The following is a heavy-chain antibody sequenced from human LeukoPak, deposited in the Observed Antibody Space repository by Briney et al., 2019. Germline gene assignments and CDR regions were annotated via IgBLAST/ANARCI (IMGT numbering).Heavy chain of an antibody. CDR1: GYTFTGYY. V-gene: IGHV1-2*02. J-gene: IGHJ5*02. CDR3: ARGDCSVSGCHGGNWFDP. CDR2: ISPNSGAT. D-gene: IGHD2-15*01. Sequence: ASVKVSCKASGYTFTGYYIHWVRQAPGQGLECMGWISPNSGATNYAQSFQGRVTMTRDTSTNTAHMELSRLRSDDTAVYYCARGDCSVSGCHGGNWFDPWGQGTPVTVSS.